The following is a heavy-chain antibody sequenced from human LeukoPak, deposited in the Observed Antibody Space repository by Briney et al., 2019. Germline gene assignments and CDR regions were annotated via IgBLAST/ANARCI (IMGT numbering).Heavy chain of an antibody. CDR1: GGSFSGYY. V-gene: IGHV4-34*01. Sequence: SETLSLTCAVYGGSFSGYYWSWIRQPPGKGLEWIGEINHSGSTNYNPSLKSRVTISVDTSKNQFSLKLSSVTAADTAVYYCARAVATYYGSGSYYFDYWGQGTLVTVSS. CDR2: INHSGST. D-gene: IGHD3-10*01. CDR3: ARAVATYYGSGSYYFDY. J-gene: IGHJ4*02.